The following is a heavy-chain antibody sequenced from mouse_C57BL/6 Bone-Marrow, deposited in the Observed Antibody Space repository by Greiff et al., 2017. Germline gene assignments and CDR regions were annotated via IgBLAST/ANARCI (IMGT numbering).Heavy chain of an antibody. J-gene: IGHJ2*01. CDR3: ARGTTVVATDY. Sequence: QVQLQQPGAELVKPGASVKMSCKASGYTFTSYWITWVKQRPGQGLEWIGDIYPGSGSTNYNEKFKSKATLTADTSSSTAYMQLSSLTSEDSAVYYCARGTTVVATDYWGQGTTLTVSS. CDR1: GYTFTSYW. CDR2: IYPGSGST. V-gene: IGHV1-55*01. D-gene: IGHD1-1*01.